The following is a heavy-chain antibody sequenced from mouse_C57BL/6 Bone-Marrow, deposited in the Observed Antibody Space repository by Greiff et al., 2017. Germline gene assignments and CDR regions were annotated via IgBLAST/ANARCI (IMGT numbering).Heavy chain of an antibody. Sequence: VQLQQSVAELVRPGASVKLSCTASGFNIKNTCMHWVKQRPDQGLEWIGRIDPANGNTNYAPKFQGKATITADTSSDTAYLQLSSLTSEDTAIYYCARWIDGYYGDVDVWGTGTTVTVSS. CDR1: GFNIKNTC. D-gene: IGHD2-3*01. CDR2: IDPANGNT. V-gene: IGHV14-3*01. J-gene: IGHJ1*03. CDR3: ARWIDGYYGDVDV.